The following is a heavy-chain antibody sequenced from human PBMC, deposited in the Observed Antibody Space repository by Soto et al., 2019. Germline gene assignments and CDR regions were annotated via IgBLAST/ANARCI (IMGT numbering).Heavy chain of an antibody. V-gene: IGHV3-30-3*01. CDR3: ARGDSGSYCFDY. D-gene: IGHD1-26*01. CDR2: ISYDGSNK. J-gene: IGHJ4*02. CDR1: GFTFSSYA. Sequence: GGSLRLSCAASGFTFSSYAMHWVRQAPGKGLEWVAVISYDGSNKYYADSVKGRFTISRDNSKNTLYLQMNSLRAEDTAVYYCARGDSGSYCFDYWGQGTLVTVSS.